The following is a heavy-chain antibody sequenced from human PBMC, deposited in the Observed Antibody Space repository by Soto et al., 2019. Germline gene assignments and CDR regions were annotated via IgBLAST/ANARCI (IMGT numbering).Heavy chain of an antibody. CDR1: GGSISSGGYY. CDR2: IYYSGSI. D-gene: IGHD3-9*01. V-gene: IGHV4-31*03. J-gene: IGHJ4*02. CDR3: ARSSNILTGYYCFDY. Sequence: PSETLSLTCTVSGGSISSGGYYWSWIRQHPGKGLEWIGYIYYSGSIYYNPSLKSRVTISVDTSKNQFSLKLSSVTAADTAVYYCARSSNILTGYYCFDYWGQGTLVTVSS.